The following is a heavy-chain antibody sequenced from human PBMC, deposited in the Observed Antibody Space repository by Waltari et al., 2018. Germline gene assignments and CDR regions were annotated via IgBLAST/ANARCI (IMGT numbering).Heavy chain of an antibody. CDR1: GCTFKSYT. J-gene: IGHJ4*02. CDR3: ARDGLGDFGSGSYYQFF. V-gene: IGHV3-21*01. CDR2: ISASSTYK. D-gene: IGHD3-10*01. Sequence: EVQLVESGGGLVKPGGSLRLSCAASGCTFKSYTMNWVRQAPGKGLCSLSPISASSTYKYHAASVHGRFTISRDNAKNSLFLQMDSLRADDTAVYYCARDGLGDFGSGSYYQFFWGQGILVTVSS.